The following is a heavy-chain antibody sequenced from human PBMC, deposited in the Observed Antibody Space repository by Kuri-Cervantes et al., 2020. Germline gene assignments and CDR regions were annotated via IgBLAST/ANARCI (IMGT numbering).Heavy chain of an antibody. D-gene: IGHD1-26*01. CDR3: AKDWELSY. V-gene: IGHV3-48*01. Sequence: GESLKISCAASGFTFSSYSMNWVRQAPGKGLEWVSYISSSSTIYYADSVKGRFTISRDNAKNSLYLQMNSLRAEDTAVYYCAKDWELSYWGQGTLVTVSS. CDR1: GFTFSSYS. CDR2: ISSSSTI. J-gene: IGHJ4*02.